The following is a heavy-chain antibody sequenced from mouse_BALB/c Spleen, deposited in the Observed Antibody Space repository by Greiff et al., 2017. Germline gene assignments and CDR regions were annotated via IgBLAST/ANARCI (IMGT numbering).Heavy chain of an antibody. Sequence: VQLQQSGTVLARPGASVKMSCKASGYTFTSYWMHWVKQRPGQGLEWIGAIYPGNSDTSYNQKFKGKAKLTAVTSTSTAYMELSSLTNEDSAVYYCTRFITRGYFDVWGAGTTVTVSS. J-gene: IGHJ1*01. CDR2: IYPGNSDT. CDR3: TRFITRGYFDV. V-gene: IGHV1-5*01. D-gene: IGHD1-1*01. CDR1: GYTFTSYW.